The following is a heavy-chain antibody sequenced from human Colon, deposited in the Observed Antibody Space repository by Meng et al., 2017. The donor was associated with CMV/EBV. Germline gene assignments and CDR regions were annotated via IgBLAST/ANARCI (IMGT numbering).Heavy chain of an antibody. Sequence: ASVKVSCKASGYTFTSYGISWVRQAPGQGLEWMGWISAYNGNTNYAQKLQGRVTMTTDTSTSTAYMELSGLRSEDTAVYYCATFYDSWSGLYLMNGMDVWGQGTTVTVSS. CDR3: ATFYDSWSGLYLMNGMDV. V-gene: IGHV1-18*01. CDR1: GYTFTSYG. D-gene: IGHD3-3*01. J-gene: IGHJ6*02. CDR2: ISAYNGNT.